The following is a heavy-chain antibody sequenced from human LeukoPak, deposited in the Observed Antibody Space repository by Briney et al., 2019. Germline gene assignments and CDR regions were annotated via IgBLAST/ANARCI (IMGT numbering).Heavy chain of an antibody. Sequence: KPSETLSLTCTVSGGSISSYYWSWIRQHPGKGLEWIGYIYYSGSTYYNPSLKSRVAISVDTSTNQFSLKLTSVTAADTAMYYCTRADHDGSGRFFDLWGRGTLVTVSS. D-gene: IGHD1-14*01. J-gene: IGHJ2*01. V-gene: IGHV4-59*06. CDR3: TRADHDGSGRFFDL. CDR2: IYYSGST. CDR1: GGSISSYY.